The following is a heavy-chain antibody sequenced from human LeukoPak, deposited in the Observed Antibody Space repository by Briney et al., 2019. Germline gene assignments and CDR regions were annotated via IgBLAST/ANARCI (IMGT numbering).Heavy chain of an antibody. D-gene: IGHD3-3*01. CDR1: GGTFSSYA. Sequence: SVKVSCKASGGTFSSYAISWVRQAPGQGLEWMGRIIPILGIANHAQKSQGRVTITADKSTSTAYMELSSLRSEDTAVYYCARETFVTIFGVVIQYNWFDPWGQGTLVTVSS. V-gene: IGHV1-69*04. J-gene: IGHJ5*02. CDR3: ARETFVTIFGVVIQYNWFDP. CDR2: IIPILGIA.